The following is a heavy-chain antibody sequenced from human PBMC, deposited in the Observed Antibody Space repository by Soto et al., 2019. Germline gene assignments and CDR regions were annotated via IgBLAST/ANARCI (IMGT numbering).Heavy chain of an antibody. Sequence: ASVKVSCKASGYTFTIYAMHWVRQAPGQRLEWMGWINAGNGNTKYSQKFQGRVTITRDTSASTAYMELSSLRSEDTAVYYCARSGITMIVVVISPFDYWGQGTLVTVSS. V-gene: IGHV1-3*01. CDR1: GYTFTIYA. CDR2: INAGNGNT. J-gene: IGHJ4*02. CDR3: ARSGITMIVVVISPFDY. D-gene: IGHD3-22*01.